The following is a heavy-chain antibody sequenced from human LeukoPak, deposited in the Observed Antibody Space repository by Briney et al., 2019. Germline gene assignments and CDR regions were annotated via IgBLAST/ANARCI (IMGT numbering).Heavy chain of an antibody. Sequence: ASLKVSCKASGYTFTGYDMHWVRQAPGQGLEWMGWINPNSGGTNYAQKFKGRVTMTRDTSISTAYMELSRLRSDDTAVYYCARRSRAMAGSSLFDYWGQGTLVTVSS. CDR3: ARRSRAMAGSSLFDY. CDR2: INPNSGGT. J-gene: IGHJ4*02. V-gene: IGHV1-2*02. D-gene: IGHD6-19*01. CDR1: GYTFTGYD.